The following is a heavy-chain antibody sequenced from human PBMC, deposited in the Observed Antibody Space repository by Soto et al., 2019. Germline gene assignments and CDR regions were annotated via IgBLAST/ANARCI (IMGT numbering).Heavy chain of an antibody. CDR2: ISGGNGNT. J-gene: IGHJ4*02. CDR1: GYTFTNSA. CDR3: ARDGVAAGNINFDY. V-gene: IGHV1-3*01. D-gene: IGHD6-25*01. Sequence: ASLKVSCKASGYTFTNSAMHWLRQAPGQRLEWMGWISGGNGNTKYSPKLQDRVTITRDTSASTAYMELSSLRSEDTALYYCARDGVAAGNINFDYWGQGTLVTVSS.